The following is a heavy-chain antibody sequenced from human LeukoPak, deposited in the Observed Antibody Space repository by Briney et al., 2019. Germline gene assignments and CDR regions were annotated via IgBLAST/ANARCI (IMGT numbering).Heavy chain of an antibody. CDR1: GFTFSRYA. CDR3: AKKAQYNGNYPLDY. V-gene: IGHV3-23*01. J-gene: IGHJ4*02. CDR2: TSDRGDYT. Sequence: GRSLRLSCAASGFTFSRYAMHWVRQAPGKGLEWVSGTSDRGDYTYYADSVKGRFTISRDNSKNTLYLQMNSLRAEDTALYFCAKKAQYNGNYPLDYWGQGTLVTVSS. D-gene: IGHD1-26*01.